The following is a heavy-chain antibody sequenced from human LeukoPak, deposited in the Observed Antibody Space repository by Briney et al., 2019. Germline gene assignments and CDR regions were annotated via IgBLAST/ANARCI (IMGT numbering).Heavy chain of an antibody. D-gene: IGHD3-10*01. CDR2: IYYSGST. J-gene: IGHJ4*02. CDR3: ARDDFEVRGGGFDY. V-gene: IGHV4-39*07. CDR1: GGSISSSSYY. Sequence: PSETLSLTCTVSGGSISSSSYYWGWIRQPPGKGLEWIGSIYYSGSTYYNPSLKSRVTISVDTSKNQFSLKLSSVTVADTAVYYCARDDFEVRGGGFDYWGQGTLVTVSS.